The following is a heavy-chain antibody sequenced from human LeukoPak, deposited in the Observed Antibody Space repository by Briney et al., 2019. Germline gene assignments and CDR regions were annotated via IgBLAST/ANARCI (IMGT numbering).Heavy chain of an antibody. V-gene: IGHV3-7*04. CDR3: ARVSYYYYMDV. CDR1: GVTSSSYW. Sequence: PGGSLRLSCAASGVTSSSYWMSWVRQAPGKGLEWVANIKQDGSEKYYVDSVKGRFTISRDNAKNSLYLQLNSLRADDTAVYYCARVSYYYYMDVWGKGTTVTVSS. CDR2: IKQDGSEK. J-gene: IGHJ6*03.